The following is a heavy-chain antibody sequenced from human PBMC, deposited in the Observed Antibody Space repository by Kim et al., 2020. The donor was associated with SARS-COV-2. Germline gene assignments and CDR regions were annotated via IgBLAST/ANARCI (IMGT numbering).Heavy chain of an antibody. D-gene: IGHD3-22*01. CDR2: ISYDGSNK. J-gene: IGHJ4*01. CDR1: GFTFSSYG. V-gene: IGHV3-30*18. Sequence: GGSLRLSCAASGFTFSSYGMHWVRQAPSKGLEWVAVISYDGSNKYYADSVKGRFTISRDNSKNTLYLQMNSLRAEDTAVYYCAKDLDYYDSSGYWGFDY. CDR3: AKDLDYYDSSGYWGFDY.